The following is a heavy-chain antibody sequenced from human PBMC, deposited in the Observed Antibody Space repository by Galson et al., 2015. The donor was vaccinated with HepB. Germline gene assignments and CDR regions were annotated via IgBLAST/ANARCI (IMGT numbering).Heavy chain of an antibody. D-gene: IGHD3-22*01. V-gene: IGHV5-51*01. CDR3: ARIVQYYYDSSGYFPSWFDP. J-gene: IGHJ5*02. CDR1: GYSFTSYW. Sequence: QSGAEVTKPGESLKISCKGSGYSFTSYWIGWVRQMPGKGLEWMGIIYPGDSDTRYSPSFQGQVTISADKSISTAYLQWSSLKASDTAMHYCARIVQYYYDSSGYFPSWFDPWGQGTLVTVSS. CDR2: IYPGDSDT.